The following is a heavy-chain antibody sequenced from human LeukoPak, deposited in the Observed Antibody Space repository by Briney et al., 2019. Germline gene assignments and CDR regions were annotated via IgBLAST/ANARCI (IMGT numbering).Heavy chain of an antibody. CDR1: GSHFINYL. Sequence: KPGESLQISCKCSGSHFINYLIGWVRQLPGQGLEWMGIIYPGDSETRYSPSFQGHVTISVDKSISTAPLQWSSLQASDTAMYYCARTQCGGGNCWWPYFDNWGQGTLVTVSS. CDR2: IYPGDSET. D-gene: IGHD2-15*01. J-gene: IGHJ4*02. V-gene: IGHV5-51*01. CDR3: ARTQCGGGNCWWPYFDN.